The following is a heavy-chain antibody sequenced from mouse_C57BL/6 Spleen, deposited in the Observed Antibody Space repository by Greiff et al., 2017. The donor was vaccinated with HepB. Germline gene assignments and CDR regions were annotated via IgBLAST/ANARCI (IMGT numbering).Heavy chain of an antibody. V-gene: IGHV1-82*01. Sequence: QVQLQQSGPELVKPGASVKISCKASGYAFSSSWMNWVKQRPGKGLEWIGRIYPGDGDTNYNGKFKGKATLTADKASSTAYMHLSSLTSEDSAVYFCERYSNYEYYAMDYWGQGTSVTVSS. CDR3: ERYSNYEYYAMDY. CDR2: IYPGDGDT. D-gene: IGHD2-5*01. CDR1: GYAFSSSW. J-gene: IGHJ4*01.